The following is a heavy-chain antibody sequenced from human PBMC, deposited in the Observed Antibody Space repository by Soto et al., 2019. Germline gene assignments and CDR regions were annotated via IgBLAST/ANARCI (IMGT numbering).Heavy chain of an antibody. Sequence: QVQLVESGGGVVQPGRSLRLSCEASGFTFSSRGMHWVRLAQGKGLEWVALIWSDGSSQYYVDSVKGRFTISRDNSRNTLYLQMNSLRAEDTAVYYCATDLGMPSGGRWYSTFFEDWGQGTLVTVSP. CDR3: ATDLGMPSGGRWYSTFFED. J-gene: IGHJ4*02. D-gene: IGHD2-15*01. V-gene: IGHV3-33*01. CDR2: IWSDGSSQ. CDR1: GFTFSSRG.